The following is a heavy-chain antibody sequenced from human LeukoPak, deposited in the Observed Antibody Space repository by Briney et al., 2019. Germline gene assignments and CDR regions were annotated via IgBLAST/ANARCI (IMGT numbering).Heavy chain of an antibody. J-gene: IGHJ3*02. D-gene: IGHD2-21*02. CDR1: GGTFSSYA. V-gene: IGHV1-69*13. Sequence: GASVKVSCTSSGGTFSSYAISWVRQAPGQGLEWMGGIIPIFGTANYAQKFQGRVTITADEPTSTAYMELSSLRSEDTAVYYCASPVSYCGGDCYSRAFDIWGQGTMVTVSS. CDR3: ASPVSYCGGDCYSRAFDI. CDR2: IIPIFGTA.